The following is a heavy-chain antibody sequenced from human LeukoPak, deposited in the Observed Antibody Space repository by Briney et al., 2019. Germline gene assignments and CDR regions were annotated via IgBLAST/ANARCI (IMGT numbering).Heavy chain of an antibody. CDR1: GFTFSDFA. CDR3: TTDGHH. Sequence: GGSLRLSCAASGFTFSDFAMIWVRQPPGKGLEWVGRVKRKTDGGTTDYAAPVKGRFTISRDDSKNTLYLQMNSLKTEDTAVYYCTTDGHHWGQGTLVTVSS. CDR2: VKRKTDGGTT. J-gene: IGHJ5*02. V-gene: IGHV3-15*01.